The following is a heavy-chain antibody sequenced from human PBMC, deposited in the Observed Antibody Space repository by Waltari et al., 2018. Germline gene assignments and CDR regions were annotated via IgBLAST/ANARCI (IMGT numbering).Heavy chain of an antibody. CDR2: IYTSGST. V-gene: IGHV4-4*07. Sequence: QVQLQESGPGLVKPSETLSLTCTVSGGSISSYYWSWIRQPAGKGLEWIGRIYTSGSTNYNPSLKSRVTMSVDTSKNQFSLKLSSVTAADTAVYYCARDDVTTDYYYYMDVWGKGTTVTISS. CDR1: GGSISSYY. CDR3: ARDDVTTDYYYYMDV. J-gene: IGHJ6*03. D-gene: IGHD4-17*01.